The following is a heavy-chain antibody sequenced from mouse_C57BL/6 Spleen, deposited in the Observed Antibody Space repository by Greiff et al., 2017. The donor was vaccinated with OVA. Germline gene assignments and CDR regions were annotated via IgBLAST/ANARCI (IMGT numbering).Heavy chain of an antibody. Sequence: VQLQESGAELAKPGASVKLSCKASGYTFTSYWMHWVKQRPGQGLEWIGYINPSSGYTKYNQKFKDKATLTADKSSSTAYMQLSSLTYEDSAVYYCASHISGILYAMDYWGQGTSVTVSS. V-gene: IGHV1-7*01. CDR2: INPSSGYT. D-gene: IGHD3-2*02. CDR3: ASHISGILYAMDY. J-gene: IGHJ4*01. CDR1: GYTFTSYW.